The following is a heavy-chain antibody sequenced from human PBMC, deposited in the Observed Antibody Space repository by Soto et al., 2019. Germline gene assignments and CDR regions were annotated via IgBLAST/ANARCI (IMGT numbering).Heavy chain of an antibody. Sequence: QVQLVQSGGGVVQPGGSLRLSCAASGFTFSTYVMHWVRQAPGKGLEWVAGIWYDGSKIYYADSVKGRFTISRDNSKSTLYLQMNSLRAEDTAVYYCARPLVQHKLGFGMDVWGQGSPVTVSS. J-gene: IGHJ6*01. CDR2: IWYDGSKI. V-gene: IGHV3-33*01. CDR1: GFTFSTYV. D-gene: IGHD2-21*01. CDR3: ARPLVQHKLGFGMDV.